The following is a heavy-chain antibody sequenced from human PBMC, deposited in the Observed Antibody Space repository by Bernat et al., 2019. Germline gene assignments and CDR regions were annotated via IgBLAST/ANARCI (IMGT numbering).Heavy chain of an antibody. CDR1: GFTFSSYN. CDR2: ISSSSSNI. CDR3: ASGATELGVVM. Sequence: EVQLVESGGGLVKPGGSLRLSCAASGFTFSSYNMNWVRQAPGKGLEWVSFISSSSSNIHKPGTVKCRFSVSRDKAKISLYVQMIRLRAGDTAVYYWASGATELGVVMWGQGTLVTVSS. J-gene: IGHJ4*03. D-gene: IGHD3-16*01. V-gene: IGHV3-21*06.